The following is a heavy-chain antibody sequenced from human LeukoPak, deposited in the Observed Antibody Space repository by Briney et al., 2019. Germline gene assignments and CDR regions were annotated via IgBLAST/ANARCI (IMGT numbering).Heavy chain of an antibody. Sequence: GGSLRLSCAVSGFTFDDYAMHWVRHAPGKGLEWVSGISWNSGTIDYADSVKGRFTISRDNSKNTLYLQMNSLRAEDTAVYYCAKDPSDPRFDYWGQGTLVTVSS. CDR3: AKDPSDPRFDY. CDR1: GFTFDDYA. V-gene: IGHV3-9*01. J-gene: IGHJ4*02. CDR2: ISWNSGTI.